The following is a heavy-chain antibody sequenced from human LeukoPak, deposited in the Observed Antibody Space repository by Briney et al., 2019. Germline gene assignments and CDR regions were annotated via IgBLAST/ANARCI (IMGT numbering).Heavy chain of an antibody. J-gene: IGHJ4*02. Sequence: SETLSLTCTVSGGSISSYYWNWIRQPAGKGLEWIGRIYTSGSTNYNPSLKSRVTISVDTSKNQFSLKLSSVTAADTAVYYCAGGMPTRGLVGYWGQGTLVTVSS. CDR3: AGGMPTRGLVGY. CDR2: IYTSGST. V-gene: IGHV4-4*07. D-gene: IGHD5-24*01. CDR1: GGSISSYY.